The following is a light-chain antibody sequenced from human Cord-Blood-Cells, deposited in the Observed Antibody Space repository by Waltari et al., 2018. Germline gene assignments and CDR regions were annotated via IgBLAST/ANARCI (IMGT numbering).Light chain of an antibody. CDR1: QGITSW. Sequence: DIKMTNSPLSVSDSVGAGVTITCRGSQGITSWLAWYQQKPGKAPKLLIYAASSLQSGVPSRFSGSGSGTDFTLTISSLQPEDFATYYCQQANSFPWTFGQGTKVEIK. CDR2: AAS. CDR3: QQANSFPWT. V-gene: IGKV1-12*01. J-gene: IGKJ1*01.